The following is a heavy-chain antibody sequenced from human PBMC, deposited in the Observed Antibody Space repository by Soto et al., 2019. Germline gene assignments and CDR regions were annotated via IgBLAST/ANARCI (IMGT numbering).Heavy chain of an antibody. CDR2: IIPLFGTP. J-gene: IGHJ4*02. Sequence: QVQLVQSGAEVKKPGSSVKVSCKASGGIFSTYAISWLRQAPGQGLEWMGGIIPLFGTPNYAQRFQGRVTITADESTSKAYMELSRLRSEDTAVYYCARDRDDYGSGNYNNRIDFWGPGTLVTGSS. D-gene: IGHD3-10*01. CDR3: ARDRDDYGSGNYNNRIDF. V-gene: IGHV1-69*01. CDR1: GGIFSTYA.